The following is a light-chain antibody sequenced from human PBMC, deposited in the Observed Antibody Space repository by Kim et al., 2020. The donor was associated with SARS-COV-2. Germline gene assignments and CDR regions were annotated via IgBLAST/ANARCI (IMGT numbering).Light chain of an antibody. CDR3: AAWDDSLNGVV. CDR1: SSKIGSNT. V-gene: IGLV1-44*01. CDR2: SNN. J-gene: IGLJ2*01. Sequence: ELTQPPSASGTPGQRVTISCSGSSSKIGSNTVNWYQQLPGTAPKLLIYSNNQRPSGVPDRFSGSKSGTSASLAISGLQSEDEADYYCAAWDDSLNGVVFGGGTQLTVL.